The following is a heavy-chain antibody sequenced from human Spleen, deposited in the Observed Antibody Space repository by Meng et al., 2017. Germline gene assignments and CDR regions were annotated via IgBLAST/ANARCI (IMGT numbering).Heavy chain of an antibody. CDR1: GFTLGSYW. CDR3: AKGTSSGSYYLDY. Sequence: GGSLRLSCVASGFTLGSYWMHWVHQAPGKGLVWVSRIDSDGSSTNYADFVKGRFTISRDNSKNTLYLQMNSLRAEDTALYYCAKGTSSGSYYLDYWGQGTLVTVSS. CDR2: IDSDGSST. J-gene: IGHJ4*02. V-gene: IGHV3-74*01. D-gene: IGHD6-19*01.